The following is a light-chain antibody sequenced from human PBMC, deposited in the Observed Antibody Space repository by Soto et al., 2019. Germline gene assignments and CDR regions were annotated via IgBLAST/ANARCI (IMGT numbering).Light chain of an antibody. CDR1: SSNIGSKY. CDR3: ATWDGSLSGWV. V-gene: IGLV1-47*01. Sequence: QSVLTQPPSASGTPGQRVTISCSGSSSNIGSKYVCWYQHLPGTAPKLLIYRNNQRPSGVPDRFSGSKSGTSASLAISGLRSEDEADYYCATWDGSLSGWVFGGGTKLTVL. CDR2: RNN. J-gene: IGLJ3*02.